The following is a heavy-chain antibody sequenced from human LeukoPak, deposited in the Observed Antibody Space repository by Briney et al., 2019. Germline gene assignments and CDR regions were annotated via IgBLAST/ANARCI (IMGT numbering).Heavy chain of an antibody. V-gene: IGHV1-2*02. CDR2: INPNSGGT. Sequence: ASVKVSCKASGYTFTGYYMHWVRQAPGRGLEWMGWINPNSGGTNCAQKFQGRDTMTRDTSISTAYMELSRLRSDDTAVYYCATSFQYSSYYFDYWGQGTLVTVSS. CDR3: ATSFQYSSYYFDY. J-gene: IGHJ4*02. CDR1: GYTFTGYY. D-gene: IGHD6-6*01.